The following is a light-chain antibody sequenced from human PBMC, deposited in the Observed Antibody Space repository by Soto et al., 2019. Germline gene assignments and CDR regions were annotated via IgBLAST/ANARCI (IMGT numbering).Light chain of an antibody. V-gene: IGLV2-14*01. Sequence: QSALTQPASVSGSPGQSITISCTGTSGDIGSYNRVSWYQQHPGKAPKLIIYEVTDRPSGVSNRFSGSKAGNTASLTISVRQAEDEAEYYCSSYTNINTRACVFGTGTKLTVL. CDR1: SGDIGSYNR. J-gene: IGLJ1*01. CDR2: EVT. CDR3: SSYTNINTRACV.